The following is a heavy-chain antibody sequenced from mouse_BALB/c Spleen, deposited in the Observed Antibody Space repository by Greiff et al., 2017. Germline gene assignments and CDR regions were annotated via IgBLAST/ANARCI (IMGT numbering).Heavy chain of an antibody. CDR1: GYTFTSYW. CDR3: NAWGSRYAMAY. D-gene: IGHD1-1*01. J-gene: IGHJ4*01. Sequence: VQLQQPGAELVKPGASVKMSCKASGYTFTSYWINWVKQRPGQGLEWIGDIYPGRGITNYNEKFKSNATLTLDTSSSTAYLLLSSLTSEDTAVYYGNAWGSRYAMAYWGQGTSVTVSS. V-gene: IGHV1-55*01. CDR2: IYPGRGIT.